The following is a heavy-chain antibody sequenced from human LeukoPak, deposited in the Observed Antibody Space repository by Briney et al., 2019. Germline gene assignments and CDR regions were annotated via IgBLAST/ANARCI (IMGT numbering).Heavy chain of an antibody. D-gene: IGHD3-10*01. CDR1: GFPFSSYW. Sequence: GGSLRLSCVASGFPFSSYWMTWVRQAPGKGLEWVSSISSSSSYIYYADSVKGRFTISRDNAKNSLYLQMNSLRAEDTAVYYCARDQDNYGSGVFDYWGQGTLVTVSS. J-gene: IGHJ4*02. V-gene: IGHV3-21*01. CDR3: ARDQDNYGSGVFDY. CDR2: ISSSSSYI.